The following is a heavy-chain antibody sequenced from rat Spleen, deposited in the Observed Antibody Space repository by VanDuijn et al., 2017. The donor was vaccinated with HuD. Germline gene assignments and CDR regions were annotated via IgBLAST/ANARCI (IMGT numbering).Heavy chain of an antibody. CDR2: MWSGGST. Sequence: QVQLKESGPGLVQPSETLSLTCTVSGFSLTSYNVHWVRQPPGKGLEWMGVMWSGGSTDYNSALKSRLSTSRDTAKNQVVLKMNSLQSEDTTTYYCAREATWALFDYWGQGVMVTVSS. J-gene: IGHJ2*01. CDR1: GFSLTSYN. V-gene: IGHV2-45*01. D-gene: IGHD3-4*01. CDR3: AREATWALFDY.